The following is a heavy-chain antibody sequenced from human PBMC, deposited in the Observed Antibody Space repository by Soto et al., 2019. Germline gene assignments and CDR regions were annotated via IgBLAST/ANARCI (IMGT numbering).Heavy chain of an antibody. J-gene: IGHJ4*02. CDR2: INPSGGST. V-gene: IGHV1-46*01. D-gene: IGHD3-22*01. CDR3: ARDKRQDYDSSAMGRIDY. Sequence: PGQGLEWMGIINPSGGSTSCAQKFQGRVTMTRDTSTSTVYMELSSLRSEDTAVYYCARDKRQDYDSSAMGRIDYCGQGTLVTVSS.